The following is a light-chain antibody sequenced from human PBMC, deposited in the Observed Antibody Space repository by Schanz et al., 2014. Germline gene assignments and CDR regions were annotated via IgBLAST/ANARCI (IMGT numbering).Light chain of an antibody. CDR2: AVS. J-gene: IGLJ1*01. Sequence: QSVLTQPASVSGSPGQSITISCTGTSSDVGAYNSVSWYQQHPGKAPKLMIYAVSNRPSGVSNRFSGSESGNTASLTISGLQAEDEADYYCCSYAGSTTFVFGIGTKLTVL. CDR1: SSDVGAYNS. V-gene: IGLV2-23*02. CDR3: CSYAGSTTFV.